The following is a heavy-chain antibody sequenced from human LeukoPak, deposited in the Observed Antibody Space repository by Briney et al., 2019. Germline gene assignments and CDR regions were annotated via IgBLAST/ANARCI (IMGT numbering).Heavy chain of an antibody. Sequence: GGSLRLSCAASGFTFSSYGMHWVRQAPGKGLEWVAVISYDGSNKYYADSVKGRFTISRDNSKNTLYLQMNSLRAEDTAVYYCAKTTVSAYSSGWYSPEYFQHWGQGTLVTVSS. D-gene: IGHD6-19*01. CDR1: GFTFSSYG. V-gene: IGHV3-30*18. J-gene: IGHJ1*01. CDR2: ISYDGSNK. CDR3: AKTTVSAYSSGWYSPEYFQH.